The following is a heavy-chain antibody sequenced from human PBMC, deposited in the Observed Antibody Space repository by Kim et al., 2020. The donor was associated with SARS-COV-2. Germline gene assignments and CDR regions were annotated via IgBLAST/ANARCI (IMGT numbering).Heavy chain of an antibody. Sequence: SETLSLTCAVYGGSFSGYYWSWIRQPPGKGLEWIGEINHSGSTNYNPSLKSRVTISVDTSKNQFSLKLSSVTAADTAVYYCARVGLTGYYKYYYYGMDV. CDR1: GGSFSGYY. D-gene: IGHD3-9*01. CDR2: INHSGST. J-gene: IGHJ6*01. V-gene: IGHV4-34*01. CDR3: ARVGLTGYYKYYYYGMDV.